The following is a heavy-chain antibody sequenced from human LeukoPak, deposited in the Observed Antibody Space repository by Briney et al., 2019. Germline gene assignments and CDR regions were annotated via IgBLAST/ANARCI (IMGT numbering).Heavy chain of an antibody. Sequence: SETLSLTCTVSGGSISSGSYYWSWIRQPAGKGLEWIGRIYTSGSTNYNPSLKSRVTISVDTSKNQFSLKLSSVTAADTAVYYCARVDSGWYSRQGYIVDPWGQGTLVTVSS. V-gene: IGHV4-61*02. CDR1: GGSISSGSYY. CDR3: ARVDSGWYSRQGYIVDP. CDR2: IYTSGST. D-gene: IGHD6-19*01. J-gene: IGHJ5*02.